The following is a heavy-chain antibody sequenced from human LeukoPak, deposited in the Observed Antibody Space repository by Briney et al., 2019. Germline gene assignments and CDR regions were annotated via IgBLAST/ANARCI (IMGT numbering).Heavy chain of an antibody. CDR2: INPNSGGT. CDR1: GYTFTGYY. Sequence: APVKVSCKASGYTFTGYYMHWVRQAPGQGLEWMGWINPNSGGTNYAQKFQGRVTMTRDTSISTAYMELSRLRSDDTAVYYCARAMVRGVIPFDYWGQGTLVTVSS. D-gene: IGHD3-10*01. CDR3: ARAMVRGVIPFDY. J-gene: IGHJ4*02. V-gene: IGHV1-2*02.